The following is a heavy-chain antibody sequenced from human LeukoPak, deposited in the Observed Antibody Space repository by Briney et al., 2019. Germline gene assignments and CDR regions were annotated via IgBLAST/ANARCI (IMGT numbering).Heavy chain of an antibody. CDR3: ASFSGSSVYYMDV. J-gene: IGHJ6*03. CDR1: GFTFSSYS. D-gene: IGHD3-3*01. Sequence: GGSLRLSCAASGFTFSSYSMNWVRQAPGQGLEWVSYISSSSSTIYYADSVEGRFTISRDNAKNSLYLQMNSLRAEDTAVYYCASFSGSSVYYMDVWGKGTTVTVSS. CDR2: ISSSSSTI. V-gene: IGHV3-48*01.